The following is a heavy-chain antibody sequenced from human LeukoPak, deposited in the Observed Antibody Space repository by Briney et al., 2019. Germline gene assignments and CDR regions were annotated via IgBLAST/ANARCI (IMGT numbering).Heavy chain of an antibody. CDR2: ISSSGSII. J-gene: IGHJ6*03. D-gene: IGHD6-19*01. CDR3: ARCQWPDYYYYYYMDV. V-gene: IGHV3-11*01. CDR1: GFTFSDYY. Sequence: PGGSLRLSCAASGFTFSDYYMNWIRQAPGKGLEWVSQISSSGSIIDYADSVKGRFTISRDNAKNSLYLQMDSLRAEDTAVYYCARCQWPDYYYYYYMDVWGKGTTVTISS.